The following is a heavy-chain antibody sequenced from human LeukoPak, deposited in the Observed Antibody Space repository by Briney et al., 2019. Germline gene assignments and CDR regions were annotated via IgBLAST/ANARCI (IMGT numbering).Heavy chain of an antibody. D-gene: IGHD6-6*01. CDR1: GFTFSSYW. J-gene: IGHJ6*03. CDR3: ARGGVAARRGYYYYMDV. Sequence: PGGSLRLSCAASGFTFSSYWMSWVRQAPGKGLEWVANIKQDGSEKYYVDSVKGRFTISRDNAKNSLYLQMNSLRAEDTAVYYCARGGVAARRGYYYYMDVWGKGTTVTVSS. V-gene: IGHV3-7*01. CDR2: IKQDGSEK.